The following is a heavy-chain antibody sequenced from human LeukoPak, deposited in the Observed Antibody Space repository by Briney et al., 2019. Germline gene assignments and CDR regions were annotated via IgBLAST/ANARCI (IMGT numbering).Heavy chain of an antibody. V-gene: IGHV3-74*01. Sequence: GGSLRLSCAASGYTFNFYLMNWVRQAPGKGLVWVSRINGDGSTTTYADSVKGRFTISRDNAKNTLYLQMNSLRDEDTAVYYCSRDQTFYSYYYYMDVWGKGTTVTVSS. J-gene: IGHJ6*03. CDR2: INGDGSTT. CDR3: SRDQTFYSYYYYMDV. CDR1: GYTFNFYL.